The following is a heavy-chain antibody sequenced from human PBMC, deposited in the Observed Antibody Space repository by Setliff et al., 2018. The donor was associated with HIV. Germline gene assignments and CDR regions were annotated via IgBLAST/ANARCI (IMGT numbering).Heavy chain of an antibody. CDR1: GGSISTSY. D-gene: IGHD2-15*01. CDR2: IYISGTT. CDR3: AREHCSGGSCNGFDI. J-gene: IGHJ3*02. V-gene: IGHV4-4*09. Sequence: KTSETLSLTCTVSGGSISTSYWNWIRQPPGKGLEWIAYIYISGTTNYDPSLKSRVTISLDTSRNQFSLNLGSVTAADTAMYYCAREHCSGGSCNGFDIWGQGTMVTVSS.